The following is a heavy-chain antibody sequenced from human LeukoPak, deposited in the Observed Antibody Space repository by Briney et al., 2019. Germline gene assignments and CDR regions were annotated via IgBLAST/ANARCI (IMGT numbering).Heavy chain of an antibody. D-gene: IGHD3-10*01. V-gene: IGHV5-51*01. Sequence: GESLKISCKGSGYSFTSYWIGWVRQMPGKGLEWMGIIYPGDSDTRYSSSFQGQVTISADKSISTAYLQWSSLKASDTAMYYCARTTMVRGVINWFDPWGQGTLVTVSS. CDR1: GYSFTSYW. J-gene: IGHJ5*02. CDR2: IYPGDSDT. CDR3: ARTTMVRGVINWFDP.